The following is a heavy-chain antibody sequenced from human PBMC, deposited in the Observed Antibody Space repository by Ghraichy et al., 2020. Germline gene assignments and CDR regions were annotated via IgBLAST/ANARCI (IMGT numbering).Heavy chain of an antibody. Sequence: GESLNISCAASGFTFSSYAMSWVRQAPGKGLEWVSAISGSGGSTYYADSVKGRFTISRDNSKNTLYLQMNSLRAEDTAVYYCATHPISLWFGEFFDYWGQGTLVTVSS. CDR1: GFTFSSYA. CDR3: ATHPISLWFGEFFDY. V-gene: IGHV3-23*01. CDR2: ISGSGGST. J-gene: IGHJ4*02. D-gene: IGHD3-10*01.